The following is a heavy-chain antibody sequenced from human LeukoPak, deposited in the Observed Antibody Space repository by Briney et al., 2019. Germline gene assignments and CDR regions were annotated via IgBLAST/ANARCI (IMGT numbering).Heavy chain of an antibody. D-gene: IGHD6-19*01. CDR3: AKDPGYSSGYPDY. CDR2: ISGSDGGT. J-gene: IGHJ4*02. CDR1: GFTFSNYP. Sequence: PGGSLRLSCAASGFTFSNYPMHWVRQAPGKGLEWVSGISGSDGGTYYTDSVKGRFTVSRDNSKNTLYLQMNSLRAEDTAVYYCAKDPGYSSGYPDYWGQGTLVTVSS. V-gene: IGHV3-23*01.